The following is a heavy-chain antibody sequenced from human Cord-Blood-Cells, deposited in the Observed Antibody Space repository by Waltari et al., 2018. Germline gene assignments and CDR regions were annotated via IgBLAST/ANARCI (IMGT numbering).Heavy chain of an antibody. V-gene: IGHV4-59*01. D-gene: IGHD6-13*01. CDR2: IYYSGST. J-gene: IGHJ5*02. CDR1: GGSISSYY. CDR3: ARNVYSSSWYWFDP. Sequence: QVQLQESGPGLVKPSETLSLTCTVSGGSISSYYWSWIRQPPGKGLEGIGYIYYSGSTNYNPSLKSRVTISVDTSKNQFSLKLSSVTAADTAVYYCARNVYSSSWYWFDPWGQGTLVTVSS.